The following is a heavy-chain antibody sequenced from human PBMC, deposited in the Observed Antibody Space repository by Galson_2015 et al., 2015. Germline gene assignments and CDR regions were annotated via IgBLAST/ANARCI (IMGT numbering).Heavy chain of an antibody. D-gene: IGHD2/OR15-2a*01. CDR2: IGISSNSI. J-gene: IGHJ4*02. V-gene: IGHV3-48*02. CDR3: VRLSFYIAPDH. Sequence: SYIGISSNSIYYADSVKGRFTISRDNAKNSLFLQMNSLRDEDTAVYYCVRLSFYIAPDHWGQGILVTVSS.